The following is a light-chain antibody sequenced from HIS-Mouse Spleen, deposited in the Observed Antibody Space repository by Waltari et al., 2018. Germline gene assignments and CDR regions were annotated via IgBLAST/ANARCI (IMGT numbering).Light chain of an antibody. J-gene: IGKJ1*01. CDR1: QSVSSN. Sequence: EIVMTQSPATLSVSPGERATLSCRASQSVSSNLAWYQQKPGQAPRLLIYGASTRATGIPARCSGSGSGTEFTLTISSLQSEDFAVYYCQQYNNWPPEGTFGQGTKVEIK. CDR2: GAS. CDR3: QQYNNWPPEGT. V-gene: IGKV3-15*01.